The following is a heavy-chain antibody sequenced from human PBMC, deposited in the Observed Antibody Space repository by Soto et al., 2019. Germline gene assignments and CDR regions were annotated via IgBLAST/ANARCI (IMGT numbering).Heavy chain of an antibody. V-gene: IGHV4-59*01. CDR3: GRGCSGGSCYSVDYYGMDV. CDR1: GGSISSYY. D-gene: IGHD2-15*01. Sequence: PSETLSLTCTVSGGSISSYYWSWIRQPPGQGLEWIGYIYYSGSTNYNPSLKSRVTISVDTSKNQFSLKLSYVTAADTAVYYCGRGCSGGSCYSVDYYGMDVWGQGTTVTVSS. CDR2: IYYSGST. J-gene: IGHJ6*02.